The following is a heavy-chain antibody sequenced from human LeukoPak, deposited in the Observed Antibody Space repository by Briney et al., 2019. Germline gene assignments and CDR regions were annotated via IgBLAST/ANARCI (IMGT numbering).Heavy chain of an antibody. CDR3: ARANYYDSIGYSRGAFDI. CDR1: GYSISSGYY. CDR2: IFHSGST. V-gene: IGHV4-38-2*02. J-gene: IGHJ3*02. Sequence: SETLSLTCTVSGYSISSGYYWGWIRQPPGKGLEWIGSIFHSGSTYYNPSLKSRVIISLDTSKNQFSLKLSSVTAADTAVYYCARANYYDSIGYSRGAFDIWGQGTMVPVSS. D-gene: IGHD3-22*01.